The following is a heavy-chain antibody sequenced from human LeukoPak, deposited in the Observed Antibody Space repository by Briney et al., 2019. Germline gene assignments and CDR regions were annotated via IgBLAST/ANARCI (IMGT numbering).Heavy chain of an antibody. D-gene: IGHD3-22*01. CDR2: ISAYNGNT. CDR1: GYTFTSYG. V-gene: IGHV1-18*01. Sequence: ASVKVSCKASGYTFTSYGISWVRQAPGQGLEWMGWISAYNGNTNYAQKLQGRVTMTTDTSTSTAYMELRSLRSDDTDVYYCARGVPRWYYDSSGYYYVDYWGQGTLVTVSS. CDR3: ARGVPRWYYDSSGYYYVDY. J-gene: IGHJ4*02.